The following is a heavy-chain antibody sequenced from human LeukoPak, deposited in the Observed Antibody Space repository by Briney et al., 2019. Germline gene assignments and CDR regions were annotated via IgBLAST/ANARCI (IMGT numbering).Heavy chain of an antibody. V-gene: IGHV4-34*01. J-gene: IGHJ4*02. CDR2: INHSGST. D-gene: IGHD6-19*01. Sequence: SETLSLTCAVYGGSFSGYYWSWIRQPPGKGLECIGEINHSGSTNYNPSLKSRVTISVDTSKNQFSLKLSSVTAADTAVYYCARDEEYSSGRYTDYWGQGTLVTVSS. CDR1: GGSFSGYY. CDR3: ARDEEYSSGRYTDY.